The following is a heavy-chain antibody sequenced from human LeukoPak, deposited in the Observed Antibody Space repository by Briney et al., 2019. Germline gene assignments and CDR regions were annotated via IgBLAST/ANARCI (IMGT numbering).Heavy chain of an antibody. V-gene: IGHV4-59*08. CDR3: ARGEIVVVTAIRYYYYGMDV. Sequence: SETLSLTCTVSGGSISSYYWSWIRQPPGKGLEWIGYIYYSGSTNYNPSLKSRVTISVDTSKNQFSLKLSSVTAVDTAVYYCARGEIVVVTAIRYYYYGMDVWGQGTTVTVSS. D-gene: IGHD2-21*02. J-gene: IGHJ6*02. CDR2: IYYSGST. CDR1: GGSISSYY.